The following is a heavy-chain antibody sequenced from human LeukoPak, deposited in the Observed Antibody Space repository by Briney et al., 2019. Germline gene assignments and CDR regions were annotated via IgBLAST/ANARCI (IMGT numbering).Heavy chain of an antibody. J-gene: IGHJ3*01. CDR1: VGSISSDHW. CDR3: AIGGRSAFDV. CDR2: IFHIGVT. V-gene: IGHV4-4*02. Sequence: PSETLSLTWAVSVGSISSDHWWSWVRQPPGKSLELIGEIFHIGVTNYKPSLKSRVSMSVDKSRHQFSLNLRSMTAADTAVYFCAIGGRSAFDVWGPGTKVIVSS.